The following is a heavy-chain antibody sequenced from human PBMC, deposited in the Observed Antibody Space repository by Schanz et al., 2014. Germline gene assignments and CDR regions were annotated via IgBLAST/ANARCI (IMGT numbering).Heavy chain of an antibody. CDR2: ISPYNGNT. J-gene: IGHJ4*02. CDR1: GYTFTNYG. CDR3: ARDRVYRFLKGENRFYFDY. D-gene: IGHD3-3*01. V-gene: IGHV1-18*01. Sequence: QVRLVQSGSELKMPGATVKVSCATSGYTFTNYGVSWVRQAPGQGLEWVAWISPYNGNTAYAQNLKGRVRMTTATSTATAYMELRSLTSDDTAVYYCARDRVYRFLKGENRFYFDYWGQGTLVIVSS.